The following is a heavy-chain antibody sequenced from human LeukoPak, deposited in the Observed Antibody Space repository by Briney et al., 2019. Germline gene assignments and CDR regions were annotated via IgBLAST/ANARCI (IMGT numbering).Heavy chain of an antibody. CDR1: GGSFSGYY. V-gene: IGHV4-34*01. Sequence: PSETLSLTCAVYGGSFSGYYWSWIRQPPGKGLEWIGEINHSGSTNYNPSLKSRVTISVDTSKNQFSLKLSSVTAADTAVYYCASSRGYYGSSYYFDDWGQGTLVTVSS. J-gene: IGHJ4*02. CDR3: ASSRGYYGSSYYFDD. CDR2: INHSGST. D-gene: IGHD3-10*01.